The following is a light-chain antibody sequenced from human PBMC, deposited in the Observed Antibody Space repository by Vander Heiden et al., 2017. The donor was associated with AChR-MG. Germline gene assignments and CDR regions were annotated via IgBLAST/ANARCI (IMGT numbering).Light chain of an antibody. CDR2: DAS. J-gene: IGKJ3*01. Sequence: EIVLTQSPATLSLSPGERATLSCRASQSVSSYLAWYQQKPGQAPRLLIYDASNRATGIPARFSGSGSGTDFTLTISSLEPEDFAVYYCQQRNNGPPVITFGRGTKVDIK. CDR3: QQRNNGPPVIT. V-gene: IGKV3-11*01. CDR1: QSVSSY.